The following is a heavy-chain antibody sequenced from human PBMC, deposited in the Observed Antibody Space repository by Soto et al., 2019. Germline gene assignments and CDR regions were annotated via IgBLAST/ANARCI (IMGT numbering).Heavy chain of an antibody. Sequence: LSLTCTVSGASINNNDYYWSWIRQTPGKGLEWIGYVYYSGSTDYIPSLKSRLSMSIDKSQNRFTLKLNSVTAADTATYYCARMSYFYDKWYFDLWGRGTLVTVSS. J-gene: IGHJ2*01. CDR3: ARMSYFYDKWYFDL. V-gene: IGHV4-30-4*01. CDR2: VYYSGST. D-gene: IGHD3-22*01. CDR1: GASINNNDYY.